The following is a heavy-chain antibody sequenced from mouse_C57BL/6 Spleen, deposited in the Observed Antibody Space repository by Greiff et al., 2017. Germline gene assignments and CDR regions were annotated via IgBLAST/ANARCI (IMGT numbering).Heavy chain of an antibody. CDR2: IYPSDSET. CDR3: ARGLPLGC. CDR1: GYTFTSYW. J-gene: IGHJ2*01. D-gene: IGHD2-2*01. Sequence: QVQLQQPGAELVRPGSSVKLSCKASGYTFTSYWMDWVKQRPGQGLEWIGNIYPSDSETHYNQKFKDKATLTVDKSSSTAYMQLSSLTSEDSAVYYCARGLPLGCWGQGTTLTVSS. V-gene: IGHV1-61*01.